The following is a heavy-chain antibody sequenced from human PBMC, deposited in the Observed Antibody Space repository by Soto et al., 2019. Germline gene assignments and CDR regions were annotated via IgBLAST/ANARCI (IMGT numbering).Heavy chain of an antibody. CDR2: IIPIFGTA. J-gene: IGHJ4*02. CDR1: GGTFSSYA. Sequence: QVPLVQSGAEVKKPGSSVKVSCKASGGTFSSYAISWVRQAPGQGLEWMGGIIPIFGTANYAQKFQGRVTITADESTSTAYMELSSLRSEDTAVYYCARDPVDYDSSGYPLRYWGQGTLVTVSS. CDR3: ARDPVDYDSSGYPLRY. V-gene: IGHV1-69*01. D-gene: IGHD3-22*01.